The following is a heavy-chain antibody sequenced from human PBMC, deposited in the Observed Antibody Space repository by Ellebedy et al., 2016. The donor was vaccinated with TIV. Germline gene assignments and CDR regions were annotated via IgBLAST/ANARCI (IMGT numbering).Heavy chain of an antibody. CDR2: MNPNSGNT. V-gene: IGHV1-8*01. CDR3: ARVTFVLRYFDWLPNWFDP. Sequence: ASVKVSCXASGYTFTSYDINWVRQATGQGLEWMGWMNPNSGNTGYAQKFQGRVTMTRNTSISTAYMELSSLRSEDTAVYYCARVTFVLRYFDWLPNWFDPWGQGTLVTVSS. CDR1: GYTFTSYD. D-gene: IGHD3-9*01. J-gene: IGHJ5*02.